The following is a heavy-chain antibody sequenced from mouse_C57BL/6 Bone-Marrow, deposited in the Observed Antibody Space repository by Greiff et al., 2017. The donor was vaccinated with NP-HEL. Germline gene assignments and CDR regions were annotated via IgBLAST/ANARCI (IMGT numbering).Heavy chain of an antibody. V-gene: IGHV2-2*01. D-gene: IGHD2-4*01. CDR2: IWSGGST. CDR3: ASYDYSAWFAY. CDR1: GFSLTSYG. J-gene: IGHJ3*01. Sequence: QVQLKELGPGLVQPSQSLSITCTVSGFSLTSYGVHWVRQSPGKGLEWLGVIWSGGSTDYNAAFISRLSISKDNSKSQVFFKMNSLQADDTAIYYCASYDYSAWFAYWGQGTLVTVSA.